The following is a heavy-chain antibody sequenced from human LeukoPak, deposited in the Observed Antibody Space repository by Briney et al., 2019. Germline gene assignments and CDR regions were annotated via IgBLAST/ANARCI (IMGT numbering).Heavy chain of an antibody. Sequence: PSETLSLTCTVSGGSISSYYWSWIRHPPGKGLEWIGYIYYSGSTNYNPSLKSRVTISVDTSKNQFSLKLSSVTAADTAVYYCARLSVDTAMVIDYWGQGTLVTVSS. D-gene: IGHD5-18*01. CDR2: IYYSGST. J-gene: IGHJ4*02. V-gene: IGHV4-59*08. CDR3: ARLSVDTAMVIDY. CDR1: GGSISSYY.